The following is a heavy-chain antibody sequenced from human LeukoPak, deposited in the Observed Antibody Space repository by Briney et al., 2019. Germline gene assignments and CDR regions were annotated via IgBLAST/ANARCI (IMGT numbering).Heavy chain of an antibody. CDR3: ARARSTSCSRCGFDP. CDR2: IYTSGST. J-gene: IGHJ5*02. D-gene: IGHD2-2*01. CDR1: GGSISSYY. V-gene: IGHV4-4*07. Sequence: SETLSLTCTVSGGSISSYYWSWIRQPAGKGLEWIGRIYTSGSTSYNPSLKSRVTMSVDTSKNQFSLKLSSVTAADTAVYYCARARSTSCSRCGFDPWGQGTLVTVSS.